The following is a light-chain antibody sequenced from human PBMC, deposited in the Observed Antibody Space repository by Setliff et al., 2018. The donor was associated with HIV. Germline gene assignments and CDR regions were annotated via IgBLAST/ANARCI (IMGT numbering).Light chain of an antibody. CDR2: KNN. V-gene: IGLV1-47*01. J-gene: IGLJ1*01. CDR3: AAWDDSLSAYV. CDR1: SSNIGSNY. Sequence: QSALTQPPSASGTPGQRVTISCSGSSSNIGSNYVYWYQQLPGTAPKLLIYKNNKRPSGVPNRSSGSKSGTSASLAISGLRSEDEADYYCAAWDDSLSAYVFGTGTKV.